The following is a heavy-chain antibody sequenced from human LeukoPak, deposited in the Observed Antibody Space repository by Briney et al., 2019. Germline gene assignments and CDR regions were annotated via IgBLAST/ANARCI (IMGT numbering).Heavy chain of an antibody. V-gene: IGHV1-69*04. CDR3: ARAGHGILDY. J-gene: IGHJ4*02. CDR1: GGTFISYA. CDR2: IIPILGIA. Sequence: SVKVSCKASGGTFISYAISWVRQAPGQGLEWMGRIIPILGIANYAQKFQGRVTTTADKSTSTAYMELSSLRSEDTAVYYCARAGHGILDYWGQGTLVTVSS. D-gene: IGHD1-14*01.